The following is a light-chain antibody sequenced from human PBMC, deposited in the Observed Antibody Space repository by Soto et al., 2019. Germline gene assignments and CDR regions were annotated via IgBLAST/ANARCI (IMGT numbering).Light chain of an antibody. CDR1: ESVSSK. CDR3: QHYYSWPPWT. J-gene: IGKJ1*01. CDR2: DAS. Sequence: EIVMTQSPATLSVSPGERATLSCRASESVSSKLVWYQKKPGQAPRLLIHDASTRATGIPARFSGSGSGTEFTLTISSLQSEDFVVYYCQHYYSWPPWTFGQGTKVDIK. V-gene: IGKV3-15*01.